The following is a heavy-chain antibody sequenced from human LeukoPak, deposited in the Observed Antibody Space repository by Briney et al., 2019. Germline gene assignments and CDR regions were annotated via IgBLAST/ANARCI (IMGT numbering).Heavy chain of an antibody. D-gene: IGHD3-3*01. J-gene: IGHJ4*02. CDR2: IYSGGST. CDR3: ARDLRLTTIFGVVSN. CDR1: GFTVSSNY. Sequence: GGSLRLSCAASGFTVSSNYMGWVRQAPGKGLEWVSVIYSGGSTYYADSVKGRFTISRDNSKNTLYLQMNSLRPEDTAVYYCARDLRLTTIFGVVSNWGQGTLVTVSS. V-gene: IGHV3-66*02.